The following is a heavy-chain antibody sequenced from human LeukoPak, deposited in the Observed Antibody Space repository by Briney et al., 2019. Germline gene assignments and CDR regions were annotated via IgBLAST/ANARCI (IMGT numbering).Heavy chain of an antibody. CDR2: IYHSGST. CDR3: ASGKSNFRY. Sequence: KPSETLSLTCTVSGYSISSGYYWGWIRQPPGKGLEWIGSIYHSGSTYYNPSLKSRVTISVDTSKNQFSLKLSSVTAADTAVYYCASGKSNFRYWGQGTLVTVSS. J-gene: IGHJ4*02. CDR1: GYSISSGYY. V-gene: IGHV4-38-2*02. D-gene: IGHD2/OR15-2a*01.